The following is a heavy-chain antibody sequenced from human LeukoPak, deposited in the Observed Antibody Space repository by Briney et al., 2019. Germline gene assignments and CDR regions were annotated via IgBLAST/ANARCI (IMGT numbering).Heavy chain of an antibody. V-gene: IGHV3-66*01. D-gene: IGHD6-19*01. CDR2: IYSGGNT. Sequence: GGSLRLSCAASGFSVSSNYMNWVRQAPGKGLEWVSVIYSGGNTYYADAVKGRFTISRDNSKNTLYLQMNSLRAEDTAVYYCAKEVAVAGFGDAFDIWGQGTMVTVSS. J-gene: IGHJ3*02. CDR1: GFSVSSNY. CDR3: AKEVAVAGFGDAFDI.